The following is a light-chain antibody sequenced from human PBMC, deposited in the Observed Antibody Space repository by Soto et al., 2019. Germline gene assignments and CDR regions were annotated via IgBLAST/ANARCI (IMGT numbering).Light chain of an antibody. CDR3: QQYNKWFSIT. J-gene: IGKJ5*01. CDR2: GAS. Sequence: EVVMTQSPATLSVSPGERAILSCRASQSISSKLGWYQQKPGQAPRLLIYGASNRATGIPARFSGSGSGTEFTLTISSLQSEDYAVYYCQQYNKWFSITFGQGTRLETK. CDR1: QSISSK. V-gene: IGKV3-15*01.